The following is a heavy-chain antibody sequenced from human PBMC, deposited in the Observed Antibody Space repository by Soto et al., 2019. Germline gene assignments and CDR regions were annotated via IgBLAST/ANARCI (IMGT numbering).Heavy chain of an antibody. CDR1: GFTFSSYD. J-gene: IGHJ2*01. V-gene: IGHV3-13*04. CDR2: IGTAGDT. D-gene: IGHD6-13*01. CDR3: ARCIAAAAQNWYFDL. Sequence: EVQLVESGGGLVQPGGSLRLSCAASGFTFSSYDMHWVRQATGKGLEWVSAIGTAGDTYYPGSVKGRFTISRENAKNSLYLQMNSLRAGDTAVYYCARCIAAAAQNWYFDLWGRGTLVTVSS.